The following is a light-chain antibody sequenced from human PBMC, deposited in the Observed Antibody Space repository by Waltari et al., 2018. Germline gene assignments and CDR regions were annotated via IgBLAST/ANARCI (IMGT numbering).Light chain of an antibody. V-gene: IGKV3-20*01. J-gene: IGKJ1*01. CDR2: AAS. Sequence: EVVLTQSPGTLSFSPGERATLSCRASQSIGKYLVWYQQRPGQAPRLIMYAASTRATGIPDRFSGSGYGTDFSLTISRLEPEDFAVYYCQNHERLPATFGQGTKVEIK. CDR3: QNHERLPAT. CDR1: QSIGKY.